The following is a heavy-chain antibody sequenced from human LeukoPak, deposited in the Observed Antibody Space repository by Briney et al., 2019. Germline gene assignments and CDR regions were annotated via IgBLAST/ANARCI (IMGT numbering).Heavy chain of an antibody. CDR2: IYSGGST. CDR3: AKDTYYYGSGSYNY. V-gene: IGHV3-53*01. D-gene: IGHD3-10*01. Sequence: GGSLRLSCAASGFTVSSNYMSWVRQAPGKGLEWVSVIYSGGSTYYADSAKGRFTTSRDNSKNTLYLQMNSLRAEDTAVYYCAKDTYYYGSGSYNYWGQGTLVTVSS. CDR1: GFTVSSNY. J-gene: IGHJ4*02.